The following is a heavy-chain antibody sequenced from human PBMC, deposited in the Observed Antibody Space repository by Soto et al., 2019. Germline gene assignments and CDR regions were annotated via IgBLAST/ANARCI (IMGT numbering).Heavy chain of an antibody. Sequence: GSGPTLVNPTQTLTLTCTFSGFSLSTSGMCVSWIRQPPGKALEWLARIDWDDDKYCSTSLKTRLTISKDTSKNQVVLTMTNMDPVDTATYYCARMGQYYDILTGYWSGYYFDYWGQGTLVTVS. CDR3: ARMGQYYDILTGYWSGYYFDY. V-gene: IGHV2-70*11. CDR1: GFSLSTSGMC. D-gene: IGHD3-9*01. CDR2: IDWDDDK. J-gene: IGHJ4*02.